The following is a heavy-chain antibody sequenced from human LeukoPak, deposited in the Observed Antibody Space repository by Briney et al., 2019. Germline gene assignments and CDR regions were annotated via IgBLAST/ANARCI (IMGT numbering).Heavy chain of an antibody. CDR2: ISGSGGDT. CDR3: AKTTGRYSSGREPGLPVDY. D-gene: IGHD6-19*01. Sequence: GGSLRLSCAASGFTFRSYAIYWVRQAPGKGLEWVSGISGSGGDTYFADTVKDRFTISRDNSKNTVFLQMDRLRAEDTAVYYWAKTTGRYSSGREPGLPVDYWGQGTLVTVSS. J-gene: IGHJ4*02. V-gene: IGHV3-23*01. CDR1: GFTFRSYA.